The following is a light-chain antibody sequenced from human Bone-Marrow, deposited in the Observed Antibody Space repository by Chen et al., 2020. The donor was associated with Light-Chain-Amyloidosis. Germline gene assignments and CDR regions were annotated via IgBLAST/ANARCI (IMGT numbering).Light chain of an antibody. CDR2: ETN. CDR3: QSYDSSNHWV. V-gene: IGLV6-57*02. Sequence: NFMLTNPHSVAESPGKTVTISCTGRSGSIASNYVQWYQQRPGSAPTTVVYETNQRPSGIPDRFSGSIDSSSNSASLTISGLKTEDEADYYCQSYDSSNHWVFGGGTKLTVL. CDR1: SGSIASNY. J-gene: IGLJ3*02.